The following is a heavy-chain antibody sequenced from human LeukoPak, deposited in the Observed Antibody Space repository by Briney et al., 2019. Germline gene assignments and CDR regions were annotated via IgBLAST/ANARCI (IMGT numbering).Heavy chain of an antibody. V-gene: IGHV3-74*01. J-gene: IGHJ4*02. CDR2: ITSDGRST. CDR1: GFTFSRYW. Sequence: GGSLRLSCEASGFTFSRYWTHWVRQAPGKALVWVSRITSDGRSTTYADSVKGRFTISRDNAKNTLYLQMNTLRAEDTAVYYCANGEGGFDYWGQGTLVTVSS. D-gene: IGHD4-17*01. CDR3: ANGEGGFDY.